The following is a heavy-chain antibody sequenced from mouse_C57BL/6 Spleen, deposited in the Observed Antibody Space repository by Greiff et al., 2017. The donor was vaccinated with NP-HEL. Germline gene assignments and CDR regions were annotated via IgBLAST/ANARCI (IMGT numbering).Heavy chain of an antibody. CDR3: AREGIYYGYDGYYFDY. Sequence: VQLQQSGAELVKPGASVKISCKASGYAFSSYWMNWVKQRPGKGLEWIGQIYPGDGDTNYNGKFKGKATLTADKSSSTAYMQLSSLTSEDSAVYFCAREGIYYGYDGYYFDYWGQGTTLTVSS. V-gene: IGHV1-80*01. D-gene: IGHD2-2*01. CDR1: GYAFSSYW. J-gene: IGHJ2*01. CDR2: IYPGDGDT.